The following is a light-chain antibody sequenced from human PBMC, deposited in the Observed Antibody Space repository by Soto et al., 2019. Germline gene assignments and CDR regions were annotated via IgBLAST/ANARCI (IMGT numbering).Light chain of an antibody. Sequence: QSLMTQAPSASGTRGQGFTIPCSGSSSNIGSNYVYWYQQLPGTAPKLLIYRNNQRPSGVPDRFSGSKSGTSASLASSGLRSDDEADYFCATCDDSLNGFYVFGTGTKVTVL. CDR1: SSNIGSNY. CDR2: RNN. CDR3: ATCDDSLNGFYV. J-gene: IGLJ1*01. V-gene: IGLV1-47*01.